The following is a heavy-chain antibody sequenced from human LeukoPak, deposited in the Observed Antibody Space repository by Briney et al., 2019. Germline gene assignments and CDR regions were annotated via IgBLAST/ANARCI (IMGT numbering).Heavy chain of an antibody. CDR1: GYTFTSYA. Sequence: GASVKVSCKASGYTFTSYAISWVRQAPGQGLEWMGGIIPIFGTANYAQKFQGRVTITADKSTSTAYMELSSLRSEDTAVYYCARDLHGGIAVAVNYYYYGMDVWGQGTTVTVSS. D-gene: IGHD6-19*01. V-gene: IGHV1-69*06. CDR2: IIPIFGTA. J-gene: IGHJ6*02. CDR3: ARDLHGGIAVAVNYYYYGMDV.